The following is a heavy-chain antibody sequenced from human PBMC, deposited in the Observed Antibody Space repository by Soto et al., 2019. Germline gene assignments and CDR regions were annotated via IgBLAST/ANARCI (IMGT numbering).Heavy chain of an antibody. D-gene: IGHD2-15*01. CDR2: IWYDGSNK. CDR1: GFTFSSYG. Sequence: LRLSCAASGFTFSSYGMHWVRQAPGKGLEWVAVIWYDGSNKYYADSVKGRFTISRDNSKNTLYLQMNSLRAEDTAVYYCARDDCSGGSCYLFDYWGQGTLVTVSS. V-gene: IGHV3-33*01. J-gene: IGHJ4*02. CDR3: ARDDCSGGSCYLFDY.